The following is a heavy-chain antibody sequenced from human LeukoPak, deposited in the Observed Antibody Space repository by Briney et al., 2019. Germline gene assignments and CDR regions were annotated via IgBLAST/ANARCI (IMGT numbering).Heavy chain of an antibody. Sequence: PGGSLRLSCAASGFIFTNYAMSWVRQAPGRGLEWVSGISASGGGTYYADSVKGRFTISRDNAKNSLYLQMNSLRAEDTAVYYCARDTFIVVVPAAARGGGMDVWGQGTTVTVSS. J-gene: IGHJ6*02. D-gene: IGHD2-2*01. CDR1: GFIFTNYA. CDR2: ISASGGGT. CDR3: ARDTFIVVVPAAARGGGMDV. V-gene: IGHV3-23*01.